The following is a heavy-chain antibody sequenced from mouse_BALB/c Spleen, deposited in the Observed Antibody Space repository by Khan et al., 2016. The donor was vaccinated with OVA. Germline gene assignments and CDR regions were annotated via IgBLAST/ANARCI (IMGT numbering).Heavy chain of an antibody. CDR1: GFSLTSYG. CDR2: IWSGGIT. D-gene: IGHD2-4*01. Sequence: VELVESGPGLVQPSQSLSITCAVSGFSLTSYGVHWVRQSPGKGLEWLGMIWSGGITDYNAAFISRLTINKDNSKSQVFFKMNSLQTNDTAIYYCARNYDYDECLAYWGQGTLVTVSA. V-gene: IGHV2-2*02. CDR3: ARNYDYDECLAY. J-gene: IGHJ3*01.